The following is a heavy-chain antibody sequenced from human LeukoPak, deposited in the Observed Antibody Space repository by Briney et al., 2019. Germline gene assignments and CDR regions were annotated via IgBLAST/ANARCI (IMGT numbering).Heavy chain of an antibody. CDR2: IYYSGST. Sequence: SQTLSLTCAVSGGSISSGGYYWSWIRQPPGKGLEWIGYIYYSGSTNYNPSLKSRVTISVDTSKNQFSLKLSSVTAADTAVYYCARQTRYGGNSGVYYGMDVWGQGTTVTVPS. CDR1: GGSISSGGYY. CDR3: ARQTRYGGNSGVYYGMDV. J-gene: IGHJ6*02. V-gene: IGHV4-61*08. D-gene: IGHD4-23*01.